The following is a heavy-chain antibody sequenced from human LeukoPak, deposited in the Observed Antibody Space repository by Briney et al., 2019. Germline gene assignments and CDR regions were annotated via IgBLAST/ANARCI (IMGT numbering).Heavy chain of an antibody. CDR1: GGSISSSSYY. D-gene: IGHD3-22*01. CDR3: ARDRSNYYDRSWAFDI. J-gene: IGHJ3*02. CDR2: IYYSGST. V-gene: IGHV4-39*07. Sequence: KPSETLSLTCTVSGGSISSSSYYWGWIRQPPGKGLEWIGSIYYSGSTYYNPSLKSRVTISVDTSKNQFSLKLSSVTAADTAVYYCARDRSNYYDRSWAFDIWGQGTMVTVSS.